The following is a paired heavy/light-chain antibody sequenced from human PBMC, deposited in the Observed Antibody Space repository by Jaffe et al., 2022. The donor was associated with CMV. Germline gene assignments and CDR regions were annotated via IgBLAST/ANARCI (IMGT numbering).Heavy chain of an antibody. D-gene: IGHD3-10*01. CDR3: AREGGYYGSGSRRGYFIEGGDYGMDV. J-gene: IGHJ6*02. CDR2: ISAYNGNT. V-gene: IGHV1-18*01. Sequence: QVQLVQSGAEVKKPGASVKVSCKASGYTFTSYGISWVRQAPGQGLEWMGWISAYNGNTNYAQKLQGRVTMTTDTSTSTAYMELRSLRSDDTAVYYCAREGGYYGSGSRRGYFIEGGDYGMDVWGQGTTVTVSS. CDR1: GYTFTSYG.
Light chain of an antibody. CDR1: VLAKKY. Sequence: SYELTQPSSVSVSPGQTARITCSGDVLAKKYARWFQQKPGQAPVLVIYKDSERPSGIPERFSGSSSGTTVTLTISGAQVEDEADYYCYSAADNNVVFGGGTKLTVL. J-gene: IGLJ2*01. CDR3: YSAADNNVV. V-gene: IGLV3-27*01. CDR2: KDS.